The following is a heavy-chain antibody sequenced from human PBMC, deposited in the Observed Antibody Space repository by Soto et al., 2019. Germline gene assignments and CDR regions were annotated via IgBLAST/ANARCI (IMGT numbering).Heavy chain of an antibody. Sequence: ASVKVSCKASGYTFTSYGISWVRQAPGQGLVWMGWISAYNGNTNYAQKLQGRVTMTTDTSTSTAYMELRSLRSDDTAVYYCARDSIRQGPPRFDYWGQGTLVTVSS. CDR2: ISAYNGNT. CDR1: GYTFTSYG. D-gene: IGHD2-2*01. J-gene: IGHJ4*02. V-gene: IGHV1-18*01. CDR3: ARDSIRQGPPRFDY.